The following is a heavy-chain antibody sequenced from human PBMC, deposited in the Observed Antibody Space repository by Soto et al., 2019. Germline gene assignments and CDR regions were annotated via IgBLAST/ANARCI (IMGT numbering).Heavy chain of an antibody. J-gene: IGHJ4*02. CDR2: ISYHGRNK. CDR3: VKDGSLEVPDVPLEEYYFDH. Sequence: QVQLVESGGGVVQPGKSLRLSCAASGFTFSGYGMHWVRQAPGKGLEWVAVISYHGRNKYYVDSVKGRFTSSRDDSKNTLYLQMDSVRAEDTAVYYCVKDGSLEVPDVPLEEYYFDHWGQGTLVTVSS. V-gene: IGHV3-30*18. D-gene: IGHD3-3*01. CDR1: GFTFSGYG.